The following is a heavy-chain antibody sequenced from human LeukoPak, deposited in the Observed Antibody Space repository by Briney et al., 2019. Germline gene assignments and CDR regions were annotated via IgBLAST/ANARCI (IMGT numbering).Heavy chain of an antibody. J-gene: IGHJ4*02. CDR1: GFTFSDYY. Sequence: GGSLRLSCAASGFTFSDYYMNWIRQAPGKGLEWVSYISSSGSTIYYADSVKGRFTISRDNAKNSLYLQMNSLRAEDTAVYYCARGFQSYDSSGYYPTNWGQGTLVTVSS. D-gene: IGHD3-22*01. V-gene: IGHV3-11*04. CDR2: ISSSGSTI. CDR3: ARGFQSYDSSGYYPTN.